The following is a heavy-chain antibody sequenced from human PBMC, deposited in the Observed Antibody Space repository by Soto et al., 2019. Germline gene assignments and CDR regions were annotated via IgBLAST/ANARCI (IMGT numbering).Heavy chain of an antibody. Sequence: LRLSCAASGFTFSSYGMHWVRQAPGKGLEWVAVIWYDGSNKYYADSVKGRFTISRDNSKNTLYLQMNSLRAEDTAVYYCARVSEGDYTSDYWGQGTLVTVSS. D-gene: IGHD4-17*01. CDR3: ARVSEGDYTSDY. CDR2: IWYDGSNK. J-gene: IGHJ4*02. V-gene: IGHV3-33*01. CDR1: GFTFSSYG.